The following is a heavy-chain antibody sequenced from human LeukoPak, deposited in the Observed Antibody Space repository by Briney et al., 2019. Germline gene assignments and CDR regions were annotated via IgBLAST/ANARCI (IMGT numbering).Heavy chain of an antibody. D-gene: IGHD1-26*01. CDR3: AREGAGIVGATRFDY. Sequence: SETLSLTCTVSGGSISSSSYYWGWIRQPPGKGLEWIGSIYYSGSTYYNPSLKSRVTISVDTSKNQFSLKLSSVTAADTAVYYCAREGAGIVGATRFDYWGQGTLVTVSS. CDR2: IYYSGST. J-gene: IGHJ4*02. CDR1: GGSISSSSYY. V-gene: IGHV4-39*07.